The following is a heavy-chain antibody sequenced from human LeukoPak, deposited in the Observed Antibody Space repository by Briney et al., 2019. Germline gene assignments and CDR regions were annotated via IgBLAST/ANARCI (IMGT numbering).Heavy chain of an antibody. CDR3: AREQYCSGGSCYLYYYYGMDV. D-gene: IGHD2-15*01. V-gene: IGHV3-48*03. CDR2: ISASGSTI. Sequence: GGSLRLSCVASGFTFSSYEMNWVRQAPGKGLEWVSYISASGSTIYYADSVKGRFTISRDSAENSLYLQMNTLRAEDTAVYYCAREQYCSGGSCYLYYYYGMDVWGQGTTVTVSS. CDR1: GFTFSSYE. J-gene: IGHJ6*02.